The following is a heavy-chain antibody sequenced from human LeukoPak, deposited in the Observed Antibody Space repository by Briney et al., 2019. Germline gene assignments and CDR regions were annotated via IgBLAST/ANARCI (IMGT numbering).Heavy chain of an antibody. V-gene: IGHV3-74*01. J-gene: IGHJ4*02. CDR1: GFTFSSYW. CDR2: INIAGSGT. CDR3: ARGTGSPDY. D-gene: IGHD1-26*01. Sequence: GGSLRLSCATSGFTFSSYWMHWVRQAPGKGLGWVSGINIAGSGTRYADSVKGRFTISRDNANNTLYLEMNSLRAEHTAVYYCARGTGSPDYWGQGTLVTVSS.